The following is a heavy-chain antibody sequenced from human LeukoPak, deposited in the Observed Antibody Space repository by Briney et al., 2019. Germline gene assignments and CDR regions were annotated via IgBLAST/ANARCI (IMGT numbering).Heavy chain of an antibody. CDR2: INHSGSA. Sequence: SDTLSLTCAVYGGSFSDYYWSWIRQPPGKGLEWIGEINHSGSANYNPSLKSRVTISVDTSKNQVSLKLSSVTAADTAVYYCARGPTRMIVVVNPTVRRYFQHWGQGTLVTVSS. J-gene: IGHJ1*01. V-gene: IGHV4-34*01. CDR1: GGSFSDYY. CDR3: ARGPTRMIVVVNPTVRRYFQH. D-gene: IGHD3-22*01.